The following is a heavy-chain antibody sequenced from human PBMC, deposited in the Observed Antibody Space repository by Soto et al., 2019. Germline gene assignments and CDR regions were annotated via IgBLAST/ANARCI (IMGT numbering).Heavy chain of an antibody. CDR2: ISSYSSTI. CDR3: ARPGGYCSGGSCYSSFFDY. D-gene: IGHD2-15*01. J-gene: IGHJ4*02. V-gene: IGHV3-48*01. CDR1: GITFSSYS. Sequence: GGSLRLSCTASGITFSSYSMSWVRQAPGKGLEWVSYISSYSSTIYYADSVKGRFTISRDNAKNSLYLQMNSLRAEDTAVYYCARPGGYCSGGSCYSSFFDYWGQGTLVTVSS.